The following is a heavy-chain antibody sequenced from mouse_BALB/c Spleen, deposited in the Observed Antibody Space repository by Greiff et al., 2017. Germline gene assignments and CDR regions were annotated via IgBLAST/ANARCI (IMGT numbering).Heavy chain of an antibody. CDR3: ARDRGDDGYYVGFAY. CDR1: GFTFSDYY. V-gene: IGHV5-4*02. CDR2: ISDGGSYT. J-gene: IGHJ3*01. D-gene: IGHD2-3*01. Sequence: EVKLVESGGGLVKPGGSLKLSCAASGFTFSDYYMYWVRQTPEKRLEWVATISDGGSYTYYPDSVKGRFTISRDTAKNNLYLQMSRLKSEDTAMYYCARDRGDDGYYVGFAYWGQGTLVTVSA.